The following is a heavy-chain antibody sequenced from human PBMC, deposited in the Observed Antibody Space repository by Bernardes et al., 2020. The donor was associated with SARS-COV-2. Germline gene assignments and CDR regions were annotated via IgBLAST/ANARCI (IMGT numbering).Heavy chain of an antibody. Sequence: SETLSLTCTVSGGSVSSGSYYWSWIRQPPGKGLEWIGYIYYSGSTNYNPSLKSRVTISVDTSKNQFSLKLSSVTAADTAVYYCARSPFMITFGGTFDYWGQGTLVTVSS. CDR2: IYYSGST. J-gene: IGHJ4*02. CDR1: GGSVSSGSYY. D-gene: IGHD3-16*01. CDR3: ARSPFMITFGGTFDY. V-gene: IGHV4-61*01.